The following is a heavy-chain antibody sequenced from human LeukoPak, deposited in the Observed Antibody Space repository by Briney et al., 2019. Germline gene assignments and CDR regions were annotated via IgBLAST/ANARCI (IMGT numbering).Heavy chain of an antibody. V-gene: IGHV3-23*01. Sequence: GGSLRLSCAASGFTFSSYEMNWVRQAPGKGLEWVSAISGSGGSTYYADSVKGRFTISRDNSKNTLYLQMNSLRAEDTAVYYCARDLYDAFDIWGQGTMVTVSS. CDR3: ARDLYDAFDI. CDR2: ISGSGGST. CDR1: GFTFSSYE. J-gene: IGHJ3*02.